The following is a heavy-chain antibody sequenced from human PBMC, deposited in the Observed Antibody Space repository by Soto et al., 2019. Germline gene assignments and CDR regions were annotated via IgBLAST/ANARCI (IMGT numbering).Heavy chain of an antibody. J-gene: IGHJ4*02. D-gene: IGHD5-12*01. Sequence: SVKVSCKASGGTFSSYAISWVRQAPGQGLEWMGGIIPIFGTANYAQKFQGRVTITADESTSTAYMELSSLRSEDTAVYYCARVPSGYDSHFDYWGQGTLVTAPQ. CDR3: ARVPSGYDSHFDY. V-gene: IGHV1-69*13. CDR1: GGTFSSYA. CDR2: IIPIFGTA.